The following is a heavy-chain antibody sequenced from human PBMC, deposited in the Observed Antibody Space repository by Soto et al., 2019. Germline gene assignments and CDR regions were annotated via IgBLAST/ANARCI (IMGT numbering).Heavy chain of an antibody. D-gene: IGHD2-8*01. CDR3: ARADIVLRVPNYYGMDV. Sequence: QVQLVESGGGVVQPGRSLRLSCAASGFTFRTYAMHWLRQAPGTGLEWVALISQDGINTYYADSVKGRFTISRDNSKNTLYLQMNSLRAEDTAVYYCARADIVLRVPNYYGMDVWGRGTTVTVSS. CDR1: GFTFRTYA. V-gene: IGHV3-30-3*01. J-gene: IGHJ6*02. CDR2: ISQDGINT.